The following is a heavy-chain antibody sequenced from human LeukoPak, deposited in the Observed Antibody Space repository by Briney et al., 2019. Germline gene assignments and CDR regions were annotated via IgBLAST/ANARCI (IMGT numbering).Heavy chain of an antibody. CDR3: AKGGWELPFDY. D-gene: IGHD1-26*01. CDR1: GFTFSSYA. Sequence: PGGSLRLSCAASGFTFSSYAMSWVRQAPGKGLEWVSGISGGGDTTHFADSVKGRFTISRDNSKNTLYLQISSLRAEDTAIYYCAKGGWELPFDYWGQGTLVTVSS. CDR2: ISGGGDTT. J-gene: IGHJ4*02. V-gene: IGHV3-23*01.